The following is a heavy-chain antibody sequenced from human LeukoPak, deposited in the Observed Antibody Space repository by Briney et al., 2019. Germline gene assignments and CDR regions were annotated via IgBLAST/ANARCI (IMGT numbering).Heavy chain of an antibody. Sequence: SETLSLTCTVSGGSISSYYWSWIRQPPGKGLEWIGYIYYSGSTNYNPSLKSRVTISVDTSKNQFSLKLSSVTAADTAAYYCARSGSDDFWSGYRTPDAFDIWGQGTMVTVSS. V-gene: IGHV4-59*01. CDR3: ARSGSDDFWSGYRTPDAFDI. CDR1: GGSISSYY. J-gene: IGHJ3*02. CDR2: IYYSGST. D-gene: IGHD3-3*01.